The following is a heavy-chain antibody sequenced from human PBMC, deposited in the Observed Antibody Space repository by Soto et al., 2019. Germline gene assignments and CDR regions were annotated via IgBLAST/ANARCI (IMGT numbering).Heavy chain of an antibody. CDR2: ISWNSGSI. D-gene: IGHD5-12*01. CDR3: AKDIGDIVATIKYYYGMDV. J-gene: IGHJ6*02. V-gene: IGHV3-9*01. CDR1: GFTFDDYA. Sequence: GGSLRLSCAASGFTFDDYAMHWVRQAPGKGLEWVSGISWNSGSIGYADSVKGRFTISRDNAKNSLYLQMNSLRAEDTALYYCAKDIGDIVATIKYYYGMDVWGQGTTVTVSS.